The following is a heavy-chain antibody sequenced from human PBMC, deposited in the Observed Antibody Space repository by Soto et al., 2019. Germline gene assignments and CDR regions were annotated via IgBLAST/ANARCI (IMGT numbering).Heavy chain of an antibody. Sequence: QVQLQQWGAGLLKPSETLSLTCAVYGGSFSGYYWSWIRQPPGKGLEWIGEINHSGSTNYNPSLKSRVTISVDTSKNQFSLKLSSVTAADTAVYYCARPRVRGVTYYFDYWGQGTLVTVSS. CDR2: INHSGST. CDR1: GGSFSGYY. V-gene: IGHV4-34*01. CDR3: ARPRVRGVTYYFDY. D-gene: IGHD3-10*01. J-gene: IGHJ4*02.